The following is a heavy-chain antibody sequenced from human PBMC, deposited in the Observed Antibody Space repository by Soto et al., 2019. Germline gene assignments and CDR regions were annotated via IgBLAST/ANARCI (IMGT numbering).Heavy chain of an antibody. CDR3: ARGAEKEGAFDI. J-gene: IGHJ3*02. CDR2: IAFTGSAT. Sequence: PGGSLRLSCAPSGFTFHDYAMSWVRQAPGKGLEWVSAIAFTGSATYYADSVKGRFTISRDNSKNIVYLQMNSLRAGDTAVYYCARGAEKEGAFDIWGRGTMVTVSS. D-gene: IGHD6-19*01. CDR1: GFTFHDYA. V-gene: IGHV3-23*05.